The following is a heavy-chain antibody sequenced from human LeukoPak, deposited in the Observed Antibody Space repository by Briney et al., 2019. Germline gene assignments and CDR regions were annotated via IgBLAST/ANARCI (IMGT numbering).Heavy chain of an antibody. Sequence: GGSLRLSCAASRFTFSSYSMNWVRQAPGKGLEWVSSISSSSSYIYYADSVKGGFTTSRDNAKNSLYLQMNDLRAEDTDVYYCARDQIGYSDGPFDYWGQGTLVTVSS. CDR2: ISSSSSYI. D-gene: IGHD5-18*01. J-gene: IGHJ4*02. CDR1: RFTFSSYS. V-gene: IGHV3-21*01. CDR3: ARDQIGYSDGPFDY.